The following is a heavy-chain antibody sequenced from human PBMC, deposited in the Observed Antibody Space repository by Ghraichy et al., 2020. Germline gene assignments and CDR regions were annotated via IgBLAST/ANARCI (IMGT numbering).Heavy chain of an antibody. Sequence: GGSLRLSCAASAFTFSTYAMTWVRQAPGKGLEWVSGISGSGSSTYYADSVKGRFTISRDNSKNTLYLQMSSLRAEDTALYYCVKGMGGSGRSAADYWGQGTLVIVSS. D-gene: IGHD3-10*01. CDR1: AFTFSTYA. V-gene: IGHV3-23*01. CDR3: VKGMGGSGRSAADY. J-gene: IGHJ4*02. CDR2: ISGSGSST.